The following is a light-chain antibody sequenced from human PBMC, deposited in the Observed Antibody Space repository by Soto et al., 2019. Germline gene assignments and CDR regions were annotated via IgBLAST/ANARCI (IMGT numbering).Light chain of an antibody. CDR1: QSVTNN. CDR2: RAS. CDR3: QQYNHWPGT. J-gene: IGKJ1*01. V-gene: IGKV3D-15*01. Sequence: EIVMTQSPVTLSVSPGEKATFSCRASQSVTNNLAWYQQTPGQAPRLLIYRASTRATGVPVRFSGSGSGTQFTLTISSLQSEDSAIYSCQQYNHWPGTFGQGTKVDI.